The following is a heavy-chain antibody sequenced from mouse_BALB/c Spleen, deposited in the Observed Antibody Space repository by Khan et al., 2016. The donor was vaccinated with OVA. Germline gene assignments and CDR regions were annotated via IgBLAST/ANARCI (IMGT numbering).Heavy chain of an antibody. CDR3: ARKDYDDYDPFPY. J-gene: IGHJ3*01. CDR1: GYSITSEYT. D-gene: IGHD2-4*01. CDR2: ISYSGNT. Sequence: EVQLQESGPGLVKPSQSLSLTCTVTGYSITSEYTWNWIRQFPGNKLEWMGFISYSGNTRYNPSLKSRISITRATSKNQFFLQLNSVTSEDTATDYCARKDYDDYDPFPYWGQGTLVTVSA. V-gene: IGHV3-2*02.